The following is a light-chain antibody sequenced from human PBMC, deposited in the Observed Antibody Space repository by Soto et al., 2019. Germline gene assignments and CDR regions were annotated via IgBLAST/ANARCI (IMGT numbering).Light chain of an antibody. J-gene: IGLJ1*01. V-gene: IGLV2-14*01. Sequence: QSALTQPASVSGSPGQSITISCTGTSSDVGGYKFVSWYQQHPGKAPKLVIYDVSNRPSGVSNRFSASKSGNTASLTISGLQAEDEADYYCSSYTSTPSRVFGTGTKLTVL. CDR3: SSYTSTPSRV. CDR1: SSDVGGYKF. CDR2: DVS.